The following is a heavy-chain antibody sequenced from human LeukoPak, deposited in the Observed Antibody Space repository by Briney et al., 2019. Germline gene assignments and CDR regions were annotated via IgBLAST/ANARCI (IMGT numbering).Heavy chain of an antibody. CDR2: VSGSGGST. V-gene: IGHV3-23*01. J-gene: IGHJ4*02. CDR3: AKALSGSYYFDF. CDR1: GFTFSSYA. D-gene: IGHD1-26*01. Sequence: GGSLRLSCAASGFTFSSYAMSWVRQAPGKGLEWVSTVSGSGGSTYYADSVKGRFTISRDNSKNTLYLQMNSLRAEDTAVYYCAKALSGSYYFDFWGQGTLVTVSS.